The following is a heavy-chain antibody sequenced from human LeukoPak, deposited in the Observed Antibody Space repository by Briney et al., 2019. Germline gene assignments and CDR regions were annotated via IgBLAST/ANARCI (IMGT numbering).Heavy chain of an antibody. Sequence: GASVKVSCKASGGTFSSYAISWVRQAPGQGLEWMGRIIPILGIANYAQKFQGRVTITTDESTSTAYMELSSLRSEDTAVYYCARDRSGSGWYEAFDYWGQGTLVTVSS. D-gene: IGHD6-19*01. V-gene: IGHV1-69*04. CDR3: ARDRSGSGWYEAFDY. CDR1: GGTFSSYA. CDR2: IIPILGIA. J-gene: IGHJ4*02.